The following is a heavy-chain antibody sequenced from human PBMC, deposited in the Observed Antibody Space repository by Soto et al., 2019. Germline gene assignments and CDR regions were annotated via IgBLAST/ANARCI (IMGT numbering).Heavy chain of an antibody. V-gene: IGHV4-59*01. J-gene: IGHJ4*02. CDR1: GDPISSYY. CDR3: AYDWNADVIFDY. Sequence: AETLAITFLVSGDPISSYYWRWIRQPPGKELEWIGHISYSGSTTYRSSLGSRVTISLDTSKKWVSLKLNSVTAADTAIYYCAYDWNADVIFDYEGQGALVTVSS. D-gene: IGHD1-20*01. CDR2: ISYSGST.